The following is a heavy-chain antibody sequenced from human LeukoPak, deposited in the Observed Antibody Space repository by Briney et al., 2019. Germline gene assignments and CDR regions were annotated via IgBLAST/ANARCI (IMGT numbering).Heavy chain of an antibody. CDR2: ISSSSSYI. CDR3: ARDGSGWGGGFDY. J-gene: IGHJ4*02. V-gene: IGHV3-21*01. Sequence: GGSLRLSCAASGFTFSSYSMNWVRQAPGKGLEWVSSISSSSSYIYYADSVKGRFTISRDNAKNSLYLQMNSLRAEDTAVYYCARDGSGWGGGFDYWGQGTLVTVSS. D-gene: IGHD6-19*01. CDR1: GFTFSSYS.